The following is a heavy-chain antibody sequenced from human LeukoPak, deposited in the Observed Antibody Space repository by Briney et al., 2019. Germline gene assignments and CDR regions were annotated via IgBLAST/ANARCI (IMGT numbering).Heavy chain of an antibody. CDR2: ISVYNGNT. Sequence: ASVKVSCRASGGTFSSYAISWVRQAPGQGLEWMGWISVYNGNTNYAQRLQGRVTMTTDTSTRTAHMELRSLRSDDTAVYYCARGPYSNSGYYYADYWGQGTLVTVSS. CDR1: GGTFSSYA. V-gene: IGHV1-18*01. CDR3: ARGPYSNSGYYYADY. D-gene: IGHD3-22*01. J-gene: IGHJ4*02.